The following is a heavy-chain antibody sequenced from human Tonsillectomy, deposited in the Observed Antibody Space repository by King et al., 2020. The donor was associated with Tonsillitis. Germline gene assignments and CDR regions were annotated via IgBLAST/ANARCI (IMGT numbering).Heavy chain of an antibody. Sequence: VQLVESGGGLVQPGGSLRLSCAASGFSFNDYAMTWVRQAPGKGLGWVSGISLSGDLTNSADSVRGRFIISRDSSKNILYLQMNSLRAEDTAIYFCARQVQTASAQVTGFFDLWGQGSLVTVSS. D-gene: IGHD4/OR15-4a*01. J-gene: IGHJ4*02. CDR2: ISLSGDLT. CDR1: GFSFNDYA. V-gene: IGHV3-23*04. CDR3: ARQVQTASAQVTGFFDL.